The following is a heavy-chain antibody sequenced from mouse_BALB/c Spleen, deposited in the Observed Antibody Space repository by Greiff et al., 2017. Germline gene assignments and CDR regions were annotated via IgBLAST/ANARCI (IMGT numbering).Heavy chain of an antibody. J-gene: IGHJ2*01. Sequence: VQRVESGAELMKPGASVKISCKATGYTFSSYWIEWVKQRPGHGLEWIGEILPGSGSTNYNEKFKGKATFTADTSSNTAYMQLSSLTSEDSAVYYCVTTRGLDYWGQGTTLTVSS. CDR1: GYTFSSYW. D-gene: IGHD2-12*01. CDR3: VTTRGLDY. V-gene: IGHV1-9*01. CDR2: ILPGSGST.